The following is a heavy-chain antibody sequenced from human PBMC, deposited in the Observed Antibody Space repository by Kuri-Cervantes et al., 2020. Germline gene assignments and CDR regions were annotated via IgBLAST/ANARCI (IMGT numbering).Heavy chain of an antibody. D-gene: IGHD3-22*01. J-gene: IGHJ2*01. Sequence: GSLRLSCTVSGGSISSYYWSWIRQPPGKGLEWIGYIYYSGSTNYNPSLKSRVTISVDTSKNQFSLKLSSVTAADTAVYYCARRNYYDSSGYYYRTHRYFDLWGRGTLVTVSS. CDR1: GGSISSYY. CDR2: IYYSGST. V-gene: IGHV4-59*08. CDR3: ARRNYYDSSGYYYRTHRYFDL.